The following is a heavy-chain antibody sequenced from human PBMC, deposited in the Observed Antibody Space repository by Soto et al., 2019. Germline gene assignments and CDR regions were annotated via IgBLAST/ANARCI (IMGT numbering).Heavy chain of an antibody. V-gene: IGHV4-30-2*01. CDR2: SYHSGST. CDR1: GGSIRSGGYS. D-gene: IGHD5-12*01. J-gene: IGHJ4*02. CDR3: AAGGGLPRYY. Sequence: QLQLQESGSGLVKPSQTLSLTCAVYGGSIRSGGYSWSWIRQPPGKGLEWIGYSYHSGSTYYNPSRKSRVTISVDRSKNQFSLKLSSVTAADTAVYYCAAGGGLPRYYWGQGTLVTVSS.